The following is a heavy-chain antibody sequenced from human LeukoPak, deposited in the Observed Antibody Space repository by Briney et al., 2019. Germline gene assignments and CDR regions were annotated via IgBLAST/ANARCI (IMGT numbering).Heavy chain of an antibody. V-gene: IGHV3-21*01. CDR1: GFTFSSYS. CDR2: ISSSSSYI. Sequence: GGSLRLSCAASGFTFSSYSMNWVRQAPGKGLEWVSSISSSSSYIYYADSVKGRFTISRDNAKNSLYLQMNSLRAEDTAVYYCARDPNGYDWVDAFDIWGQGTMVTVSS. CDR3: ARDPNGYDWVDAFDI. D-gene: IGHD5-12*01. J-gene: IGHJ3*02.